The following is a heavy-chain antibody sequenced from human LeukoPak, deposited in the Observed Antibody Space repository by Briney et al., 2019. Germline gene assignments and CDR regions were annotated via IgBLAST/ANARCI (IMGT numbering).Heavy chain of an antibody. Sequence: SEALSLTSTVSGGSISSYYCSWIRHPPRERLQWIGYIYYSGSTNYNPSLKSRVSISVDTSKNQFSLKLSSVTAADTAVYYCARRHWNDNYGMDVWGQGTTVTVSS. CDR3: ARRHWNDNYGMDV. CDR1: GGSISSYY. J-gene: IGHJ6*02. CDR2: IYYSGST. V-gene: IGHV4-59*08. D-gene: IGHD1-1*01.